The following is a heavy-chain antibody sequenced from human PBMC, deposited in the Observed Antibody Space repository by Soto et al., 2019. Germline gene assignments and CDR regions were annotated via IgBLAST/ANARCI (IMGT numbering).Heavy chain of an antibody. V-gene: IGHV4-39*02. Sequence: SETLSLTCSVSGGSISYNSYYWGWIRQPPGKGLEWVGGIFYAGTTYYSPSLKDRVTISVDTSKNSFSLNLTSVTAADTAVYFCARLVVVAPVANAWGQGTLVTVSS. D-gene: IGHD2-2*01. CDR3: ARLVVVAPVANA. CDR1: GGSISYNSYY. J-gene: IGHJ5*02. CDR2: IFYAGTT.